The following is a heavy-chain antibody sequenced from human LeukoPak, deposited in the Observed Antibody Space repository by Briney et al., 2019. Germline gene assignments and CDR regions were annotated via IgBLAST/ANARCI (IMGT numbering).Heavy chain of an antibody. V-gene: IGHV3-23*01. CDR2: ISDSGGST. CDR3: AKDVSPKYYYDSSVMIDY. D-gene: IGHD3-22*01. J-gene: IGHJ4*02. CDR1: GFTFSNYA. Sequence: GGSLRLSCAASGFTFSNYAMSWVRQAPGKGLEWVSGISDSGGSTYYGDSVKGRFTISRDNSKNTLYLQMNSLRAEDTAVYYCAKDVSPKYYYDSSVMIDYWGQGTLVTVSS.